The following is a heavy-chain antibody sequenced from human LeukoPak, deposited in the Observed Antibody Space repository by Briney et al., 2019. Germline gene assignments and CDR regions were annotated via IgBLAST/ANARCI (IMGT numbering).Heavy chain of an antibody. CDR2: ISYDGSNK. D-gene: IGHD1-26*01. V-gene: IGHV3-30-3*01. Sequence: GGSLRLSCAASGFTFSSYAMHWVRQAPGKGLEWVAVISYDGSNKYYADSVKGRFTISRDNSKNTLYLQMNSLRAEDTAVYYCAKVAGVGATYFDYWGQGTLVTVSS. J-gene: IGHJ4*02. CDR1: GFTFSSYA. CDR3: AKVAGVGATYFDY.